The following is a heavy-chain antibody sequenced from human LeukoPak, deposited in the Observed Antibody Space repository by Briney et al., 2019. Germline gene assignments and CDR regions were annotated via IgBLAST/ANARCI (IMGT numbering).Heavy chain of an antibody. CDR2: INTNTGNP. Sequence: ASVKVSCKASGYTFTSYAMNWVRQAPGQGLEWMGWINTNTGNPTYAQGFTGRFVFSLDTSVSTAYLQISSLKAEDTAVYYCARDYGDYGWHWFDPWGQGTLVTVSS. V-gene: IGHV7-4-1*02. D-gene: IGHD4-17*01. J-gene: IGHJ5*02. CDR3: ARDYGDYGWHWFDP. CDR1: GYTFTSYA.